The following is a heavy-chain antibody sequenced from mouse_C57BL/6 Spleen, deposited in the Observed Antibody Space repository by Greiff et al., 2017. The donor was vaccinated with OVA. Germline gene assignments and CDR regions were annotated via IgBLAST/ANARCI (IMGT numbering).Heavy chain of an antibody. D-gene: IGHD2-1*01. CDR2: ISSGGDYI. CDR3: ASDGNCQYYYAMDY. CDR1: GFTFSSYA. Sequence: DVKLVESGEGLVKPGGSLKLSCAASGFTFSSYAMSWVRQTPEKRLEWVAYISSGGDYIYYADTVKGRFTISRDNARNTLYLQMRSLKSEDTAMYYCASDGNCQYYYAMDYWGQGTLVTVSS. J-gene: IGHJ4*01. V-gene: IGHV5-9-1*02.